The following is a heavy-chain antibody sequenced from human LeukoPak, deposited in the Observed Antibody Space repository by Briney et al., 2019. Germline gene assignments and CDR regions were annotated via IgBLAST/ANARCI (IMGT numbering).Heavy chain of an antibody. CDR1: GGSISSGDYY. V-gene: IGHV4-30-4*01. D-gene: IGHD3-22*01. CDR2: IYYSGST. Sequence: SETLFLTCTVSGGSISSGDYYWSWIRQPPGKGLEWIGYIYYSGSTYYNPSLKSRVTISVDTSKNQFSLKLSSVTAADTAVYYCMGLYDSSGYHPQGAFDIWGQGTMVTVSS. CDR3: MGLYDSSGYHPQGAFDI. J-gene: IGHJ3*02.